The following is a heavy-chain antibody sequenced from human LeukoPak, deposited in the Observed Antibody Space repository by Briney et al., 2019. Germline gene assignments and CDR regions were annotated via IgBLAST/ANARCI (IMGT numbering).Heavy chain of an antibody. J-gene: IGHJ5*02. V-gene: IGHV4-34*01. CDR2: MYYSGST. CDR1: GGSFSGYY. Sequence: SETLSLTCAVYGGSFSGYYWSWIRQPPGKGLEWIAYMYYSGSTYYNPSLKSRVTMSADTSKNQLSLKLSSVTAADTAVYYRARPYYYDSRIDPWGQGILVTVSS. D-gene: IGHD3-22*01. CDR3: ARPYYYDSRIDP.